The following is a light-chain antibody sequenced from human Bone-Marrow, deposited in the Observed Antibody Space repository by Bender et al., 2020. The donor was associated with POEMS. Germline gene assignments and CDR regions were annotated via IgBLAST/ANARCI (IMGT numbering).Light chain of an antibody. Sequence: QSALTQPASVSGSPGQSITISCTGTSSDIGNYNLVSWYRQYPGKAPKLIIYEVSERPSGVADRFSGSKSGNSASLTISGLQAEDEADYYCCSYAGSSTTVFGGGTKVTVL. CDR2: EVS. CDR3: CSYAGSSTTV. CDR1: SSDIGNYNL. J-gene: IGLJ3*02. V-gene: IGLV2-23*02.